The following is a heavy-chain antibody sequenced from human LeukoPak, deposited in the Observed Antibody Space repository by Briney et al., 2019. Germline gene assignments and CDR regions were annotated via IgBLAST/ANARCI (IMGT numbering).Heavy chain of an antibody. D-gene: IGHD5-24*01. V-gene: IGHV3-64*01. CDR2: ISSNGGST. J-gene: IGHJ4*02. Sequence: GGSLRLSCAASGFTFSSYAMHWVRQAPGKGLEYVSAISSNGGSTYYANSVKGRFTISRDNSENTLYLQMGSLRAEDMAVYYCARRRDGYLYFDYWGQGTLVTVSS. CDR3: ARRRDGYLYFDY. CDR1: GFTFSSYA.